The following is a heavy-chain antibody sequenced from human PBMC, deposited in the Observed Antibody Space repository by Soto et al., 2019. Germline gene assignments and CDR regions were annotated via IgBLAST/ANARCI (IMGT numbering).Heavy chain of an antibody. J-gene: IGHJ4*02. Sequence: SETLSLTCTVSGGSISSSSYYWGWIRQPPGKGLEWIGSIYYSGSTYYNPSLKSRVTISVDTSKNQFSLKLSSVTAADTAVYYCARHFGYGDYSLVYWGQGTLVTVSS. D-gene: IGHD4-17*01. CDR3: ARHFGYGDYSLVY. CDR1: GGSISSSSYY. V-gene: IGHV4-39*01. CDR2: IYYSGST.